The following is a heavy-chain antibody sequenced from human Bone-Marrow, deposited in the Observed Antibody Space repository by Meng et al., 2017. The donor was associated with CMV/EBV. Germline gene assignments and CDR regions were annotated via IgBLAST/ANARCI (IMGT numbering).Heavy chain of an antibody. Sequence: LSLTCAASGFTFSSYSMNWVRQAPGKGLEWVSSISSSSSYIYYADSVKGRFTISRDNAKNSLYLQMNSLRAEDTAVYYCARCRYCSSTSCYCYFDYWGQGTLVTVSS. CDR2: ISSSSSYI. D-gene: IGHD2-2*01. J-gene: IGHJ4*02. CDR3: ARCRYCSSTSCYCYFDY. CDR1: GFTFSSYS. V-gene: IGHV3-21*01.